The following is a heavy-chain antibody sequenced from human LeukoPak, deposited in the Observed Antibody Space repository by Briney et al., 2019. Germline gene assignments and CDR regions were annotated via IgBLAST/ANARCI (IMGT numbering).Heavy chain of an antibody. D-gene: IGHD1-26*01. CDR3: ARHESAVGALFY. CDR1: GGSISRYY. J-gene: IGHJ4*02. V-gene: IGHV4-59*08. Sequence: SETLSLTCTVSGGSISRYYWSWIRQPPGKGLEWIGYIYSSGSPNSNPSLKSRVTISVDTSKNNFSLRLASVTAADTAMYYCARHESAVGALFYWGQGTLVTVSS. CDR2: IYSSGSP.